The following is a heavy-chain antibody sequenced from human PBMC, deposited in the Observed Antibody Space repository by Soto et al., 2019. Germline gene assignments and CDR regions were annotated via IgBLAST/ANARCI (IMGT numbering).Heavy chain of an antibody. CDR2: IYSPDSDT. CDR1: TYTFTNYW. J-gene: IGHJ6*04. CDR3: ARVEDSSASLCYSSSGLDV. Sequence: PGESLKISCKGSTYTFTNYWIGWVRQMPGKGPEGMGLIYSPDSDTKYSPSFQGQVTISADKSSSTAYLRWSSLKASDTAIYYCARVEDSSASLCYSSSGLDVWGKGTRVTFS. D-gene: IGHD6-6*01. V-gene: IGHV5-51*01.